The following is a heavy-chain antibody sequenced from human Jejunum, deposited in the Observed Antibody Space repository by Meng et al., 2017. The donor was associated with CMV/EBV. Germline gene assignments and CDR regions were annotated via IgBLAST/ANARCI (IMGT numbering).Heavy chain of an antibody. CDR2: IKQDGSET. J-gene: IGHJ4*02. V-gene: IGHV3-7*01. D-gene: IGHD3-22*01. CDR3: ARIRQWSTYYNPSDC. CDR1: GFTSGDFW. Sequence: SGFTSGDFWMMWVRQAPGKGLEWVANIKQDGSETSYVDSVKGRFTIARDNDKNSVYLQMNGLRAGDTAVYYCARIRQWSTYYNPSDCWGRGTLVTVSS.